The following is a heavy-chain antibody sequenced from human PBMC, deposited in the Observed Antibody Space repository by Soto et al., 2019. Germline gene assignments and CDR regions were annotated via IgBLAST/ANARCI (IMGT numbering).Heavy chain of an antibody. CDR3: ATVGYCSSTSCQTRYYYYGMDV. J-gene: IGHJ6*02. CDR2: ISRSGSDI. CDR1: GFTFSDYS. D-gene: IGHD2-2*03. Sequence: LRLSCAASGFTFSDYSMNWVRQAPGKGLEWVSYISRSGSDIYYAGSVKGRFTISRDNAKNSLFLQMNSLRAEDTAVYYCATVGYCSSTSCQTRYYYYGMDVWGQGTTVTVSS. V-gene: IGHV3-11*01.